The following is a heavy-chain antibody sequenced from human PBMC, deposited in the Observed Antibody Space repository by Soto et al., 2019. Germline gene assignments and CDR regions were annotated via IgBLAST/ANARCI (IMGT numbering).Heavy chain of an antibody. CDR2: IYSGGST. Sequence: QPGGSLRLSCAASGFTVSSNYMSWVRQAPGKGLEWVSVIYSGGSTYYADSVKGRFTISRDNAKNQVYLQLNSLRADDTAVYYCMRGTAVAGFRFAYWSQGALVHVAS. D-gene: IGHD6-19*01. V-gene: IGHV3-53*01. CDR1: GFTVSSNY. J-gene: IGHJ4*02. CDR3: MRGTAVAGFRFAY.